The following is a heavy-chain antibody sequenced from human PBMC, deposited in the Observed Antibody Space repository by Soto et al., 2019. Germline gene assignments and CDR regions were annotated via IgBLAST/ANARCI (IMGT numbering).Heavy chain of an antibody. CDR2: ISAYNGNT. V-gene: IGHV1-18*01. CDR1: GYTFTSYG. Sequence: ASVKVSCKASGYTFTSYGISWVRQAPGQGLEWMGWISAYNGNTNYAQRLQGRVTMTTDTSTSTAYMELRSLRSDDTAVYYCARIPVIAAAGMSVDYWGQGTLVTVS. J-gene: IGHJ4*02. D-gene: IGHD6-13*01. CDR3: ARIPVIAAAGMSVDY.